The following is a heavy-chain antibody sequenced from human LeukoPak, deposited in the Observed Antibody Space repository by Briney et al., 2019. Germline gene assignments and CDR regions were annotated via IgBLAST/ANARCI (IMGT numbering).Heavy chain of an antibody. CDR2: IYSGGIT. D-gene: IGHD5-18*01. Sequence: GGSLRLSCAASGFTVSSNYMSWVRQAPGKGLEWASVIYSGGITYYADSVKGRFTISRDNSKNTLYLQMNSLRAEDTAVYYCAREVGYSYGYLDYWGQGTLVTVSS. CDR3: AREVGYSYGYLDY. CDR1: GFTVSSNY. V-gene: IGHV3-66*01. J-gene: IGHJ4*02.